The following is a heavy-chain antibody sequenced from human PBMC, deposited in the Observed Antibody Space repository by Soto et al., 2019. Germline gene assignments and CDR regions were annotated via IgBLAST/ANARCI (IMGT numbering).Heavy chain of an antibody. J-gene: IGHJ4*02. CDR3: ARESRWLNIFDY. D-gene: IGHD5-12*01. CDR1: GFTFSSYA. Sequence: PGGSLRLSCAASGFTFSSYAMHWVRQAPGKGLEWVAVISYDGSNKYYADSVKGRFTISRDNSKNTLYLQMNSLRAEDTAVYYCARESRWLNIFDYWGQGTLVTVSS. V-gene: IGHV3-30-3*01. CDR2: ISYDGSNK.